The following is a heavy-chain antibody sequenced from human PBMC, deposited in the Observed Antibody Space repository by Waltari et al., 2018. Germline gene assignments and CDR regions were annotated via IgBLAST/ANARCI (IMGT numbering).Heavy chain of an antibody. CDR2: ISYDGSNK. Sequence: QVQLVESGGGVVQPGRSLRLSCAASGSTFSSYAMHWVRQAPGKGLEWVAVISYDGSNKYYADSVKGRFTISRDNSKNTLYLQMNSLRAEDTAVYYCASGPYSSSTPYFDYWGQGTLVTVSS. CDR3: ASGPYSSSTPYFDY. CDR1: GSTFSSYA. V-gene: IGHV3-30-3*01. D-gene: IGHD6-6*01. J-gene: IGHJ4*02.